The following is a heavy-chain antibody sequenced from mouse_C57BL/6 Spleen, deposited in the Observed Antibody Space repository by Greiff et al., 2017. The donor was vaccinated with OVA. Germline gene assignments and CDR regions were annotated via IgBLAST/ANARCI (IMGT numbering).Heavy chain of an antibody. CDR3: ARAFGGRGDY. CDR1: GFTFSSYA. J-gene: IGHJ2*01. V-gene: IGHV5-4*03. D-gene: IGHD3-3*01. CDR2: ISDGGSYT. Sequence: EVNVVESGGGLVKPGGSLKLSCAASGFTFSSYAMSWVRQTPEKRLEWVATISDGGSYTYYPDNVKGRFTISRDNAKNNLYLQMSHLKSEDTAMYYCARAFGGRGDYWGQGTTLTVSS.